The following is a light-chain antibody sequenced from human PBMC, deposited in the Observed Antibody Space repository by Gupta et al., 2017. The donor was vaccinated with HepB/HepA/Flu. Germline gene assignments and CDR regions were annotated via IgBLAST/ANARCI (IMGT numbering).Light chain of an antibody. CDR3: QQDNSYWT. J-gene: IGKJ1*01. V-gene: IGKV1-5*03. CDR2: EAS. Sequence: DTQMTQSPSTLSASVGDRVTITCRASQSISSWLAWYQQKPGKAPKLLIYEASRLESGVPSRFSGSGSGTEFTLTSSSPQDDDSENYYCQQDNSYWTFGQGTKVEIK. CDR1: QSISSW.